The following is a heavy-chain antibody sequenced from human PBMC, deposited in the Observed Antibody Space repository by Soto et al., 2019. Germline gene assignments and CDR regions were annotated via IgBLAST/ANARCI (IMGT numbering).Heavy chain of an antibody. CDR2: IYYSGST. V-gene: IGHV4-61*01. J-gene: IGHJ4*02. Sequence: SETLSLTCTVSGGSVSSGSYYWSWIRQPPGKGLEWIGYIYYSGSTNYNPSLKSRVTISVDTSKNQFSLKLSSVTAADTAVYYCAREAAWGSSWYWGQGTLVTVSS. D-gene: IGHD6-13*01. CDR3: AREAAWGSSWY. CDR1: GGSVSSGSYY.